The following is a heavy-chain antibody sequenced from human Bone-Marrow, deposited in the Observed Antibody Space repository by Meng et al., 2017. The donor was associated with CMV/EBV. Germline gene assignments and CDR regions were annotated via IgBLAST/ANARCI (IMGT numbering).Heavy chain of an antibody. D-gene: IGHD2-2*01. CDR1: GYSISSGYY. J-gene: IGHJ3*02. Sequence: SETLSLTCTVSGYSISSGYYWGWIRQPPGKGLEWIGSIYHSGSTYYNPSLKSRVTISVDTSKNQFSLKLSSVTAADTAVYYCRTYQLLNAFDIWGQGTMVTVSS. V-gene: IGHV4-38-2*02. CDR3: RTYQLLNAFDI. CDR2: IYHSGST.